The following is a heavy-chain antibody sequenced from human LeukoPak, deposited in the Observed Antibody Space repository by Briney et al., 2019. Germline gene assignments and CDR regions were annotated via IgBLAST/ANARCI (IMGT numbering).Heavy chain of an antibody. D-gene: IGHD1-26*01. J-gene: IGHJ4*02. CDR3: AKAHLVGALLEGYFDY. CDR1: GFTFSSYS. CDR2: ISSSSSYI. Sequence: GGSLRLSCAASGFTFSSYSMNWVRQAPGKGLEWVSSISSSSSYIYYADSVKGRFTISRDNAKNSLYLQMNSLRAEDTALYYCAKAHLVGALLEGYFDYWGQGTLVTVSS. V-gene: IGHV3-21*04.